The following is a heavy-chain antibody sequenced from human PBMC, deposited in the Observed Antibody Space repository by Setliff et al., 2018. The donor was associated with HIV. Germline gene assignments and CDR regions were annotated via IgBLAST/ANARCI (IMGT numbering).Heavy chain of an antibody. CDR3: ARGGYRSNWVLDY. CDR1: GYTFTGYY. CDR2: VNPNSTDA. Sequence: ASVKVSCKASGYTFTGYYMHWVRQAPGQGLQWMGWVNPNSTDAVYTQRFEDRVTMTSDTSVSTVYMKLSGLTSDDTGVYYCARGGYRSNWVLDYWGHGTLVTVSS. D-gene: IGHD5-12*01. J-gene: IGHJ4*01. V-gene: IGHV1-2*02.